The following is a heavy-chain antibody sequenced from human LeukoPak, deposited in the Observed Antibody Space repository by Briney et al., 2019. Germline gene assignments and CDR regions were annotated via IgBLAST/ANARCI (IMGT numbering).Heavy chain of an antibody. CDR1: GYTFTSYG. Sequence: ASVKVSCKASGYTFTSYGINWVRQATGQGLEWMGWMNPNSGNTGYAQKFQGSVTMTRNTSISTAYMELSSLRSEDTAVYYCARPLGGWLQTFDYWGQGTLVTVSS. CDR3: ARPLGGWLQTFDY. J-gene: IGHJ4*02. D-gene: IGHD5-24*01. V-gene: IGHV1-8*01. CDR2: MNPNSGNT.